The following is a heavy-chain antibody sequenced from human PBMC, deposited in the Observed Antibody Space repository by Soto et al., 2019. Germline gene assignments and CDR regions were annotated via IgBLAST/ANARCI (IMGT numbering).Heavy chain of an antibody. Sequence: VQLVESGGGLVQPGGSLGLSCAASGFTFNNFWMYWVRQTPEKGLVWVSGINSDGTTTIYADSVKGRFTISRDNAKNTLYLQMNSLTVEDTAIYYCVRDIRWGQGTLVTVSS. V-gene: IGHV3-74*01. CDR2: INSDGTTT. CDR3: VRDIR. CDR1: GFTFNNFW. J-gene: IGHJ4*02.